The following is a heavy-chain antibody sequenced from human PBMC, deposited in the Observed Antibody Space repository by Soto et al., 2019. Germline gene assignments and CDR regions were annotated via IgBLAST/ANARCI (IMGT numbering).Heavy chain of an antibody. CDR2: ISGSGGST. CDR1: GFTFSSYA. CDR3: AAPTAYSNSSGVY. J-gene: IGHJ4*02. D-gene: IGHD6-6*01. Sequence: GGSLRLSCAASGFTFSSYAMSWVRQAPGKGLEWVSAISGSGGSTYYADSVKGRFTISRDNSKNTLYLQMNSLRAEDTAVYYCAAPTAYSNSSGVYWGQGTLVTVSS. V-gene: IGHV3-23*01.